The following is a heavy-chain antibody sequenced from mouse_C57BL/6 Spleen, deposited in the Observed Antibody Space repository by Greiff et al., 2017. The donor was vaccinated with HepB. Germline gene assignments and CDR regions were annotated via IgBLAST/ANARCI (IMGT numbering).Heavy chain of an antibody. CDR1: GYTFTDYY. Sequence: QVQLQQSGPELVKPGASVKISCKASGYTFTDYYINWVKQRPGQGLEWIGWIFPGSGSTYYNEKFKGKATLTVDKSSSTAYMLLSSLTSEDSAVYVWARMSSTMVTTSFAYWGQGTLVTVSA. J-gene: IGHJ3*01. CDR2: IFPGSGST. V-gene: IGHV1-75*01. CDR3: ARMSSTMVTTSFAY. D-gene: IGHD2-1*01.